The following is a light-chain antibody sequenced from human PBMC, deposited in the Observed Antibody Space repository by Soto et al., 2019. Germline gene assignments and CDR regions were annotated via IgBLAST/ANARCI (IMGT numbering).Light chain of an antibody. CDR3: SSYAGINNLV. CDR1: SSDVGDYNY. Sequence: QSALTQPPSASGSPGQSVTISCSGTSSDVGDYNYVSWYQQYPGKAPKLMIYEVTKRPSGVPDRFSGSKSGNTASLTVSGLQAEDEAYYFCSSYAGINNLVFGGGTQLTVL. CDR2: EVT. J-gene: IGLJ2*01. V-gene: IGLV2-8*01.